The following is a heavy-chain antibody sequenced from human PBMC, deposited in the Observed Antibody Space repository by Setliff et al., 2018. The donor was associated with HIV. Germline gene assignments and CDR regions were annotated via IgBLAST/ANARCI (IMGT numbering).Heavy chain of an antibody. CDR3: AKDIRHSGYDHFDY. CDR2: ISWNSGSI. Sequence: GGSLRLSCAASEFTFSNSWMHWVRQAPGKGLEWVSGISWNSGSIGYADSVKGRFTISRDNAKNSLYLQMNSLRAEDTALYYCAKDIRHSGYDHFDYWGQGTLVTVS. CDR1: EFTFSNSW. V-gene: IGHV3-9*01. J-gene: IGHJ4*02. D-gene: IGHD5-12*01.